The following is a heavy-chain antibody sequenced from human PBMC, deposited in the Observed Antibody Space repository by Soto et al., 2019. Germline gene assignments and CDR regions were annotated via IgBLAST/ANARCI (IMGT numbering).Heavy chain of an antibody. CDR1: GGSISSCSYY. V-gene: IGHV4-61*05. CDR2: ISYSGST. J-gene: IGHJ4*02. CDR3: ARLWPRLVDN. Sequence: TLSLTCTVSGGSISSCSYYWCGFRQPPGKGPEWIGYISYSGSTNYNPSLKSRITISVDTSKNQFSLKLSSVTAADTAVYYWARLWPRLVDNRGQGTLVTVS. D-gene: IGHD6-19*01.